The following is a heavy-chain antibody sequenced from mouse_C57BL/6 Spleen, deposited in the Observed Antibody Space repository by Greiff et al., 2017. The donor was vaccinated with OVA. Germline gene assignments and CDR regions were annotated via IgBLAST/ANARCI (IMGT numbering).Heavy chain of an antibody. Sequence: QVQLQQPGAELVRPGTSVKLSCKASGYTFTSYWMHWVKQRPGQGLEWIGVIDPSDSYTNYNQKFKGKATLTVDTSSSTAYMQLSSLTSEDSAVYDCARGDGFAYWGQGTLVTVSA. CDR2: IDPSDSYT. J-gene: IGHJ3*01. CDR1: GYTFTSYW. D-gene: IGHD3-3*01. CDR3: ARGDGFAY. V-gene: IGHV1-59*01.